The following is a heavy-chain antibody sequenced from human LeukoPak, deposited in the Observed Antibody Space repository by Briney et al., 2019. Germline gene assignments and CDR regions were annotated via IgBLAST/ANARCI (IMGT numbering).Heavy chain of an antibody. J-gene: IGHJ5*02. CDR1: GGSISSYY. CDR2: IHYSGSS. CDR3: AREGDYENWLDP. V-gene: IGHV4-59*01. Sequence: SETLSLTCTVSGGSISSYYWSWIRQPPGKGLEWLGYIHYSGSSNYNPSLKSRVTISVDTSKNQFFLRLNSVTAADTAVYYCAREGDYENWLDPWGQETLVTVSS. D-gene: IGHD4-17*01.